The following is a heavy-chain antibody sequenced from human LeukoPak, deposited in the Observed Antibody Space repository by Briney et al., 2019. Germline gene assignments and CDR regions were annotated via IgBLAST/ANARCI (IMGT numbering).Heavy chain of an antibody. Sequence: GGSLRLSCAASGFTFSTYWMSWVRQAPGKGLEWVANIRQDGSEKYYVDSVKGRFTISRDNTKNSLYLQMNSLRAEDTAVYYCARHLGGFDYWGQGTLVTVSS. CDR2: IRQDGSEK. D-gene: IGHD3-16*01. CDR3: ARHLGGFDY. J-gene: IGHJ4*02. V-gene: IGHV3-7*01. CDR1: GFTFSTYW.